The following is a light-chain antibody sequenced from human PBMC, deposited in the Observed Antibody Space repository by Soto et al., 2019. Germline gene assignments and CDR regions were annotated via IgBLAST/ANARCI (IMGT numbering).Light chain of an antibody. CDR3: QQYGNPPPNA. V-gene: IGKV3-20*01. J-gene: IGKJ2*01. CDR2: GAS. CDR1: QSVSSSY. Sequence: EIFLTQSPSPLSLSPGERATLSCRGRQSVSSSYLAWYQQKPGQAPRVLIHGASSRATGIPDRFSGSGSGTDFTLTISRLEPEDFAVYFCQQYGNPPPNAFGQGTK.